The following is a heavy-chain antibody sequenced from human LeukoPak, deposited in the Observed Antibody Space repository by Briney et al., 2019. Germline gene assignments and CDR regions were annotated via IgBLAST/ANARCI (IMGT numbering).Heavy chain of an antibody. CDR3: ARGQRYSTSPFDY. CDR2: ISGGSGTI. Sequence: GGSLRLSCAASGFTFSDYSMNWVRQAPGKGLEWVSYISGGSGTIYYADSVKGRFTISRDDAKNSLFLQMNSLRDKDTAVYYCARGQRYSTSPFDYWGQGTLVTVSS. J-gene: IGHJ4*02. V-gene: IGHV3-48*02. CDR1: GFTFSDYS. D-gene: IGHD3-16*02.